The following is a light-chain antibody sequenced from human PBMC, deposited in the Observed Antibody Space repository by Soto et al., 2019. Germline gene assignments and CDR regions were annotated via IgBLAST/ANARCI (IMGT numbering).Light chain of an antibody. V-gene: IGKV3-20*01. CDR2: AAS. CDR3: QQYGSSPLIT. Sequence: EIVLTQSPGTLSLSPGERATLSCRASQNLGSGYLAWYQQKPGQAPRILIYAASSRATGIPDRFSGSGSGTDFTLTISRLEPEDFAVYHCQQYGSSPLITFGQGTRLEIK. CDR1: QNLGSGY. J-gene: IGKJ5*01.